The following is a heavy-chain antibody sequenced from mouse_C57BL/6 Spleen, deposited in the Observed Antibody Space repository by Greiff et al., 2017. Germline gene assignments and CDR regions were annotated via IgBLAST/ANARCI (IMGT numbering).Heavy chain of an antibody. J-gene: IGHJ2*01. CDR1: GFTFSNYW. CDR3: TRQLSLDY. Sequence: EVQLQESGGGLVQPGGSMKLSCVASGFTFSNYWMNWVRQSPEKGLEWVAQIRLKSDNYATHYAESVKGRFTISRDDSKSSVYLQMNNLRAEDTGIYYCTRQLSLDYWGQGTTLTVSS. CDR2: IRLKSDNYAT. V-gene: IGHV6-3*01. D-gene: IGHD3-2*02.